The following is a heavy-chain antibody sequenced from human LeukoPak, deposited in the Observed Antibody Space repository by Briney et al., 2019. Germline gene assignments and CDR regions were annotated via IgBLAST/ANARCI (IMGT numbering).Heavy chain of an antibody. CDR3: ARVGYGSGSRRAYYFDY. Sequence: SETLSLTCTVSGGSISSYYWSWIRQPAGKGLEWIGRIYTSGSTNYNPSLKSRVTMSVDTSKNQFSLKLSSVTAADTAVYYCARVGYGSGSRRAYYFDYWGQGTLVTVSS. CDR1: GGSISSYY. CDR2: IYTSGST. V-gene: IGHV4-4*07. D-gene: IGHD3-10*01. J-gene: IGHJ4*02.